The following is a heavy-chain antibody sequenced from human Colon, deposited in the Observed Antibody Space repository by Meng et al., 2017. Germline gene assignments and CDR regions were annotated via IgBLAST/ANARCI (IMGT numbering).Heavy chain of an antibody. Sequence: SGPGLVEPAGPRSLTCAVSGGSISSYDWWRWVSQPPGKGLEWIGQIDLGGTPYYNPSLESRVIMSLDKSKNQLSLRLTSVAAADTAVYYCARHGGWHFDYWGQGALVTVSS. J-gene: IGHJ4*02. CDR1: GGSISSYDW. D-gene: IGHD6-19*01. CDR3: ARHGGWHFDY. V-gene: IGHV4-4*02. CDR2: IDLGGTP.